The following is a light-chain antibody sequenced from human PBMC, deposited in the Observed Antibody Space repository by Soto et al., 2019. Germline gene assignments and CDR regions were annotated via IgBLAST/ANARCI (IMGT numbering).Light chain of an antibody. CDR3: SSYTRSSTYV. V-gene: IGLV2-14*01. CDR1: SSDVGGYIY. Sequence: QSALTQPASVSGSPGQSITISCTGTSSDVGGYIYVSWYQQHPGKAPKLMIYEVSNRPSGVSNRFSGSKSGNTASLTISGLQAEDEADYYCSSYTRSSTYVFATVTKVTVL. CDR2: EVS. J-gene: IGLJ1*01.